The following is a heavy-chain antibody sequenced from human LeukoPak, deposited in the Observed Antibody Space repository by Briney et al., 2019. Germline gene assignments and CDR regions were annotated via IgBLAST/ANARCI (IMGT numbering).Heavy chain of an antibody. V-gene: IGHV3-23*01. CDR1: GFSVGRKY. Sequence: AGGSLRLPCVISGFSVGRKYMSWVRQAPGKGLEWVSAISGSGGSTYYADSVKGRFTTSRDNSKNTLYLQMDSLRAEDTAVYYCAKWDLRGPGQLFDNWGQGTLVTVSS. J-gene: IGHJ4*02. CDR3: AKWDLRGPGQLFDN. CDR2: ISGSGGST. D-gene: IGHD1-26*01.